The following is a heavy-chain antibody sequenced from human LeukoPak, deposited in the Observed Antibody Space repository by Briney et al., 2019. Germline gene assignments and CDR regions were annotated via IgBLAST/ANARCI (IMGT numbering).Heavy chain of an antibody. J-gene: IGHJ2*01. CDR2: IYYSGST. Sequence: SETLSLTCTVSGGSISSYYWGWIRQPPGQGLEWIGYIYYSGSTNYNPSLKSRVTISVDTSKNQFSLKLSSVTAADTAVYYCARQGGGFWYFDLWGRGTLVTVSS. D-gene: IGHD6-25*01. V-gene: IGHV4-59*08. CDR3: ARQGGGFWYFDL. CDR1: GGSISSYY.